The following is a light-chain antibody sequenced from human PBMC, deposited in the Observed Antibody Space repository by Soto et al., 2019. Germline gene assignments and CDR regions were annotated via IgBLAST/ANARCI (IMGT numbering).Light chain of an antibody. CDR3: QRYGSSYT. Sequence: EIVLTQSPGTLSLSPGERATLSCRASQSVSSSYLAWYQQKPGQAPRLLFYGASSRATGIPDRFSGSGSGTDFTLTISRLEPEDFAVYYCQRYGSSYTFGQGTKLEIK. CDR2: GAS. J-gene: IGKJ2*01. CDR1: QSVSSSY. V-gene: IGKV3-20*01.